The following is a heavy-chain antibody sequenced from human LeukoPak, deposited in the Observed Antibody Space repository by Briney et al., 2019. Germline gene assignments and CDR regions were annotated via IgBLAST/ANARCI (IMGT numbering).Heavy chain of an antibody. CDR3: ARDRLQYCSSTSCPDYFDY. CDR2: IYYSGST. J-gene: IGHJ4*02. V-gene: IGHV4-39*02. CDR1: GGSISSSSYY. Sequence: KSSETLSLTCTVSGGSISSSSYYWGWIRQPPGKGLEWIGSIYYSGSTYYNPSLKSRVTISVDTSKNQFSLKLSSVTAADTAVYYCARDRLQYCSSTSCPDYFDYWGQGTLVTVSS. D-gene: IGHD2-2*01.